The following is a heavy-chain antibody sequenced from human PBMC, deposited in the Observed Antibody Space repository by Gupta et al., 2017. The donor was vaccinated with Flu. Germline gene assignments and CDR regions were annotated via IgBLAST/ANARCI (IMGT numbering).Heavy chain of an antibody. CDR1: GFTFSKAW. D-gene: IGHD3-3*02. CDR3: TTGWGISILGEVIVQSVFDI. J-gene: IGHJ3*02. CDR2: IKSKTDEGTT. V-gene: IGHV3-15*01. Sequence: EVQLVESGGGLVKPGGSLRLSCAASGFTFSKAWMTWVRQAPGKGLEWVGRIKSKTDEGTTDYAAPVEGRCTISRDDSENMLYLEMNSLKNEDTGVYYCTTGWGISILGEVIVQSVFDIWGQGTMVTVSS.